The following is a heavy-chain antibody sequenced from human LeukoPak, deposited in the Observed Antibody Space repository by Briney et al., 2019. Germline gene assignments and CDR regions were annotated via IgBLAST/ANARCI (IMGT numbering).Heavy chain of an antibody. V-gene: IGHV3-13*01. D-gene: IGHD4-23*01. J-gene: IGHJ2*01. CDR3: ARRLYGGSPAYWYFDL. Sequence: GGSLRLSCAASGFTFSSYDMHWVRQATGKGLEWVSAIGTAGDTYYPGSVKGRFTISRENAKNSLYLQMNSLRAGDTAVYYCARRLYGGSPAYWYFDLWGRGTLVTVSS. CDR2: IGTAGDT. CDR1: GFTFSSYD.